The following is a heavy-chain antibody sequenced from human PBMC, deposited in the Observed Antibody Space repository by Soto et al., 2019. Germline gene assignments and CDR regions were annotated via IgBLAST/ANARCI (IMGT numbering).Heavy chain of an antibody. CDR2: IYYSGST. CDR3: ARESKYDTSGYPPWFAP. V-gene: IGHV4-31*03. Sequence: QVQLQESGPGLVKPSQTLSLTCTVSVASISSGGYYWSWIRQHPGEGLEWIGYIYYSGSTSYNPSLKSRVTIAVDTSKYRFSLKLTSVTAADTAVYYCARESKYDTSGYPPWFAPWGQGTLVTVSS. CDR1: VASISSGGYY. J-gene: IGHJ5*02. D-gene: IGHD3-22*01.